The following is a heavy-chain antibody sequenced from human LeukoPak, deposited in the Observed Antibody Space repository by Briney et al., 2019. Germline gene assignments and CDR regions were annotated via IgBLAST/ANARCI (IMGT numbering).Heavy chain of an antibody. CDR3: ARRDTTYFDY. D-gene: IGHD1-1*01. CDR2: IYPDDSDT. J-gene: IGHJ4*02. CDR1: AYKFSNYW. Sequence: GESLKIPCKGAAYKFSNYWIAWVRQRPGEDLEWMGIIYPDDSDTRYSPSFQGQVTISADKSISTAYLQWTSLKASDTAIYYCARRDTTYFDYWGQRSLVTVSS. V-gene: IGHV5-51*01.